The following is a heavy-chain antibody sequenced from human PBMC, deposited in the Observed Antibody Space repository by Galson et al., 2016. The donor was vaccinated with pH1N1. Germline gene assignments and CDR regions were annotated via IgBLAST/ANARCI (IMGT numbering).Heavy chain of an antibody. D-gene: IGHD4-17*01. J-gene: IGHJ3*02. CDR3: AKGGYGDYGLDVFGI. CDR1: GSNSDYN. V-gene: IGHV3-23*01. Sequence: SLRLSCAASGSNSDYNMNWVRLAPGKGLEWVSSISGSGGRKHYADSVQGRFIISRDNSKNTLYLQTNSLRAGDTALYFCAKGGYGDYGLDVFGIWGQGTMVIVSS. CDR2: ISGSGGRK.